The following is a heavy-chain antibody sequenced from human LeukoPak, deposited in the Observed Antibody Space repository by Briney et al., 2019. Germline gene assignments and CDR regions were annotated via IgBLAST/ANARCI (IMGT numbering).Heavy chain of an antibody. CDR1: GYILTNYW. CDR3: ARLDGVVVAATLGY. CDR2: IYPDDSDT. Sequence: GESLKISCKTSGYILTNYWIGWVRQMPGKGLGWMGIIYPDDSDTKYSPSFQGQVTISADKSISTAYLQWSSLKASGTAMYFCARLDGVVVAATLGYWGQGTLVTVSS. V-gene: IGHV5-51*01. D-gene: IGHD2-15*01. J-gene: IGHJ4*02.